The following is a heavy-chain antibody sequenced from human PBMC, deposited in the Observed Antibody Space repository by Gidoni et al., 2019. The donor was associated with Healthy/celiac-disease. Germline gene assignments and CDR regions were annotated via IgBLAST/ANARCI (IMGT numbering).Heavy chain of an antibody. CDR2: IVVGSGHT. CDR1: GFTFTSSA. V-gene: IGHV1-58*02. CDR3: AADRDYFDSSGYFGDGAFDI. Sequence: QMQLVQSGPEVKKPGTSVKVSCTASGFTFTSSAMQWVRQARGQRLEWIGWIVVGSGHTNYAQTFQERVTITRDMSTSTAYMELSSLRSEDTAVYYCAADRDYFDSSGYFGDGAFDIWGQGTKVTVSS. J-gene: IGHJ3*02. D-gene: IGHD3-22*01.